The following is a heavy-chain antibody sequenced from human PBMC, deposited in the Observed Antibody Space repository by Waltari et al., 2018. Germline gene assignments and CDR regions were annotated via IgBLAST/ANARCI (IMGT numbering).Heavy chain of an antibody. V-gene: IGHV4-38-2*01. Sequence: QVQLQESGPGLVKPSETLSLTCAVSGYSISSGYYWGWIRQPPGKGLEWIGSIYHSGSTYYNPSLKSRVTISVDTSKNQFSLKLSSVTAADTAVYYCARVKWELPYYYYYYMDVWGKGTTVTVSS. CDR2: IYHSGST. CDR1: GYSISSGYY. D-gene: IGHD1-26*01. J-gene: IGHJ6*03. CDR3: ARVKWELPYYYYYYMDV.